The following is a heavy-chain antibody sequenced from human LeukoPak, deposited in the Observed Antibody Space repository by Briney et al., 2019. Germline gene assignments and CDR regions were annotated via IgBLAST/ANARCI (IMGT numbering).Heavy chain of an antibody. CDR3: ARTGGSSGRYRDY. D-gene: IGHD6-19*01. J-gene: IGHJ4*02. CDR1: GGSISSSSYY. Sequence: SETLSLTCTVSGGSISSSSYYWGWIRQPPGKGLEWIGSIYYSGSTYYNPSLKSRVTISVDTSKNQFSLKLSSVTAADTAVYYCARTGGSSGRYRDYWGQGTLVTVSS. CDR2: IYYSGST. V-gene: IGHV4-39*01.